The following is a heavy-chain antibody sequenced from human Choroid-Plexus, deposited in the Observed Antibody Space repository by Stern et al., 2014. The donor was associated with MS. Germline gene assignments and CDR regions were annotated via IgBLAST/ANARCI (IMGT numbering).Heavy chain of an antibody. CDR3: ATQGRALAPD. V-gene: IGHV4-61*02. CDR1: GDSISSGNYY. Sequence: QLQLQESGPGLVKPSQTLSLTCTVSGDSISSGNYYWSWIRQPAGKGLEWIGRIYSSGTPSYNPSLRSRVTISIDTSNNQFPLNLGSVTATDTAVYYCATQGRALAPDWGQGTLVTVSS. J-gene: IGHJ4*02. CDR2: IYSSGTP.